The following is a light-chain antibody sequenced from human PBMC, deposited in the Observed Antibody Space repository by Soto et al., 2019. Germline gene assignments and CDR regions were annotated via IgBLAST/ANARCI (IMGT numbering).Light chain of an antibody. V-gene: IGLV2-11*01. Sequence: QSVLTQPRSVSGSPGQSVTISCTGTSSDVGGNKYVSWYRQHPGKAPKFVIYDVSKRPSGVPDRVSGSKSGNTASLTISGLQPEDEADYYCCSYAGSYAVFGGGTKLTVL. CDR3: CSYAGSYAV. J-gene: IGLJ2*01. CDR2: DVS. CDR1: SSDVGGNKY.